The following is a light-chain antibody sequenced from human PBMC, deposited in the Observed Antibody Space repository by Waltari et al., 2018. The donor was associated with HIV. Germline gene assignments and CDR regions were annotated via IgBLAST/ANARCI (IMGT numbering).Light chain of an antibody. CDR1: QSIDDK. J-gene: IGKJ1*01. Sequence: ETVMTQSPATLSASPGDTVTLSCTASQSIDDKLAWYQQKPGQSPRLLFYAASTGATGVPGRFSGSGSGTQFTLTISSLQSEDSALYYCQQYKNWPPLTFCQGTKVEIK. CDR2: AAS. V-gene: IGKV3-15*01. CDR3: QQYKNWPPLT.